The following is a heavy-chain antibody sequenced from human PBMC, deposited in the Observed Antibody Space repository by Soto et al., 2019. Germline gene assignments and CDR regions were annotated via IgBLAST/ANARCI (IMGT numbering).Heavy chain of an antibody. CDR3: ARVVAADGFYYYYGMDV. D-gene: IGHD6-13*01. V-gene: IGHV5-10-1*01. J-gene: IGHJ6*02. CDR1: GYSFTSYW. Sequence: GESLKISCKGSGYSFTSYWISWVRQMPGKGLEWMGRIDPSDSYTNYSPSFQGHVTISADKSISTAYLQWSSLKASDTAMYYCARVVAADGFYYYYGMDVWGQGTKVTVSS. CDR2: IDPSDSYT.